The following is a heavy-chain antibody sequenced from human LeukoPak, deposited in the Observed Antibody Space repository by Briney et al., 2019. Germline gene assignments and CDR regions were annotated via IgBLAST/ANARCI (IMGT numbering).Heavy chain of an antibody. J-gene: IGHJ5*02. D-gene: IGHD3-3*01. CDR3: ARYFGVVITNYNWFDP. Sequence: SETLSLTCAVYGGSFSGYYWSWIRQHPGKGLEWIGYIYYSGSTYYNPSLKSRVTISVDTSKNQFSLKLSSVTAADTTVYYCARYFGVVITNYNWFDPWGQGTLVTVSS. V-gene: IGHV4-31*11. CDR1: GGSFSGYY. CDR2: IYYSGST.